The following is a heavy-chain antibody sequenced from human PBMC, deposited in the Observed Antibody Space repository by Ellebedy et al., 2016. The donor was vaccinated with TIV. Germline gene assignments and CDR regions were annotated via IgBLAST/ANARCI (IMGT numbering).Heavy chain of an antibody. CDR1: GYTFTSYG. Sequence: AASVKVSCKASGYTFTSYGISWVRQAPGQGLEWMGWISAYNGNTNYAQKLQGRVTMTTDTSTSTAYMELRSLRSDDTAVYYCARGAELERPEGVFDYWGQGTLVTVSS. D-gene: IGHD1-1*01. V-gene: IGHV1-18*01. CDR3: ARGAELERPEGVFDY. J-gene: IGHJ4*02. CDR2: ISAYNGNT.